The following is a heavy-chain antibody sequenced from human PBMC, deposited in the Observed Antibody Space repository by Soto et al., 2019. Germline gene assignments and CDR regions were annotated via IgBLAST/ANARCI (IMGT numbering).Heavy chain of an antibody. CDR2: IKNKNDGGTT. Sequence: VELVETGGGLVKPGGSLTLSCAASGFSFKNAWMNWVRQAPGKGLEWVGRIKNKNDGGTTDYAAFVKGRFTISRDASEITLYLHMNGLKTEDTGVYFCTGLWFGEIYNYWGQGSLVTVSS. D-gene: IGHD3-10*01. V-gene: IGHV3-15*07. CDR3: TGLWFGEIYNY. CDR1: GFSFKNAW. J-gene: IGHJ4*01.